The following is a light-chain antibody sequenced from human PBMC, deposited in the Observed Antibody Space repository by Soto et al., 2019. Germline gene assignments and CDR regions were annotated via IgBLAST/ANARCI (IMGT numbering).Light chain of an antibody. CDR3: QQRSNWRPVM. V-gene: IGKV3-11*01. Sequence: EIALTQSAATLSLSPGERATLSCTASPSVSSYLAWYQPKPGQAPRLLIYDASNRATGIPARFSGSGSRTDFTLTISSLEPEDFAVYYWQQRSNWRPVMFGQGTSVEIK. CDR1: PSVSSY. CDR2: DAS. J-gene: IGKJ5*01.